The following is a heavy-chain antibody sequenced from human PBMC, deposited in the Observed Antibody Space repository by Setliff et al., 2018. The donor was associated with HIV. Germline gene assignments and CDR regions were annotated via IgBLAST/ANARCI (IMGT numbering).Heavy chain of an antibody. CDR3: AISGSPDRRPT. V-gene: IGHV5-51*01. CDR1: GYNFSGFW. J-gene: IGHJ5*02. CDR2: IYPGDSDT. D-gene: IGHD3-10*01. Sequence: PGESLKISCKGSGYNFSGFWIGWVRQMPGKGLEWMGVIYPGDSDTRYSPSFQGQVTISADKSISTAYLQWSSLKASDTAIYYCAISGSPDRRPTWGQGTLVTVSS.